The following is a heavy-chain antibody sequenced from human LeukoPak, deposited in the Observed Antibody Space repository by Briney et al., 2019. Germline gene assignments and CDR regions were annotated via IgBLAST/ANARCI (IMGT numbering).Heavy chain of an antibody. CDR2: ISSSSSTI. CDR3: ARDPCITTSCHRPMSDAFGI. CDR1: GFTFSSYS. Sequence: GGSLRLSCAASGFTFSSYSMNWVRQAPGKGLEWVSYISSSSSTIYYADSVKGRFTISRDNAKNSLYLQMNSLRDEDTAVYYCARDPCITTSCHRPMSDAFGIWGQGTMVTVSS. J-gene: IGHJ3*02. D-gene: IGHD2-2*01. V-gene: IGHV3-48*02.